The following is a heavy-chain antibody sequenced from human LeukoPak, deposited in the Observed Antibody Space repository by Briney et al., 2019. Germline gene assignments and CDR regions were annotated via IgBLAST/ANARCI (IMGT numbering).Heavy chain of an antibody. CDR3: ARDQRSLFDV. D-gene: IGHD1-26*01. J-gene: IGHJ4*02. Sequence: SETLSLTCSVSDGSINSDTYYWGWIRQPPGEGLEWIASIYSGGNTFHNPSLKSRVTISLDTSKNQFSLKLTSVTAADTAVYYCARDQRSLFDVWGQGSLVIVSS. CDR1: DGSINSDTYY. CDR2: IYSGGNT. V-gene: IGHV4-39*07.